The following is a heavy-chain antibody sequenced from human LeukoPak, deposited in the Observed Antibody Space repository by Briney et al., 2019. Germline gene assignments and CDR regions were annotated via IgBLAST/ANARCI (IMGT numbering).Heavy chain of an antibody. CDR3: ARQAAYSGSSLDFDY. V-gene: IGHV4-59*08. D-gene: IGHD1-26*01. CDR1: GGSISGYC. CDR2: IYYSGST. Sequence: SETLSLTCTVSGGSISGYCWNWIRQPPGKGLEWIGYIYYSGSTNYSPSLKSRVTISVDTSKNQFSLKLSSVTAADTAVYYCARQAAYSGSSLDFDYWGQGILVTVSS. J-gene: IGHJ4*02.